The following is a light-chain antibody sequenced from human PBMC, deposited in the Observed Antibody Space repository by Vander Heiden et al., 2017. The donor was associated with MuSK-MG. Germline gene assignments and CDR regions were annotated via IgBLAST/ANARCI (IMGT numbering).Light chain of an antibody. J-gene: IGKJ4*02. V-gene: IGKV1-12*02. CDR1: QSISSW. Sequence: DIHMTQSPSSVSASASDRVTITCRASQSISSWIAWYQQKPGKAPKLLIDAASILRSGLPSRCSSRASGTDFTLTISRLPPEDFTTYCCQRANSFPSTCGEGTRVEIK. CDR2: AAS. CDR3: QRANSFPST.